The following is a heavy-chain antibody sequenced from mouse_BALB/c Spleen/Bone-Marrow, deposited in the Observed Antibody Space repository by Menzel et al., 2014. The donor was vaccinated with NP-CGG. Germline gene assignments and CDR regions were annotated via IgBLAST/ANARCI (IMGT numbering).Heavy chain of an antibody. CDR1: GYTFTNFW. CDR2: VYPGSDTA. Sequence: GSELVRPGASVKLSCKASGYTFTNFWMHWVRQRPGQGLEWIGNVYPGSDTANYDEKFKSKATLTVDTSSSTAYMQLSSLTSEDSAVYYCTRSFYYYPAYWGQGTLVTVST. J-gene: IGHJ3*01. D-gene: IGHD1-1*01. CDR3: TRSFYYYPAY. V-gene: IGHV1S22*01.